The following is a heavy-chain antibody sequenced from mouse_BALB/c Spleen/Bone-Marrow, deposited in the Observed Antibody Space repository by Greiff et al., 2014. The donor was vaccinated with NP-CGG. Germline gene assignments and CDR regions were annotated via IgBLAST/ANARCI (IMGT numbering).Heavy chain of an antibody. V-gene: IGHV1-4*01. CDR3: VRGITTVVPRNYCDY. Sequence: QVQLQQPGAELARPGASVKMSCKASGYTFTSYTMHWVKQRPGQGLEWIGYINPSSGYTNYNQKFKDKATLTADKSSSTAYMQLSSLTSEDSAVYYCVRGITTVVPRNYCDYWGQGTTLTVSS. D-gene: IGHD1-1*01. CDR2: INPSSGYT. J-gene: IGHJ2*01. CDR1: GYTFTSYT.